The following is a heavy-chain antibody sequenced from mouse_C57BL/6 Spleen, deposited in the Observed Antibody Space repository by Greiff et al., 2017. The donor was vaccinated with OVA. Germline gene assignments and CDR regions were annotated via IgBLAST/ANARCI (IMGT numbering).Heavy chain of an antibody. J-gene: IGHJ3*01. Sequence: EVKLVESEGGLVQPGSSMKLSCTASGFTFSDYYMAWVRQVPEKGLEWVANINYDGSSTYYLDSLKSRFIISRDNAKNILYLQMSSLKSEDTATYDCARRENGYYGFAYWGQGTLVTVSA. D-gene: IGHD2-3*01. V-gene: IGHV5-16*01. CDR1: GFTFSDYY. CDR3: ARRENGYYGFAY. CDR2: INYDGSST.